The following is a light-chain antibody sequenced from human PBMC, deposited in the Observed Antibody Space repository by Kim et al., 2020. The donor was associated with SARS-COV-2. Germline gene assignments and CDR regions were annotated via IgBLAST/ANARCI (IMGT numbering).Light chain of an antibody. CDR1: EEVSSW. V-gene: IGKV1D-16*01. Sequence: VGDRFTMSGRASEEVSSWVAWFKQKQGKAPKSLCYGTSIWQEGVQARFSGRGFGTDCILPIRSLQLENLAGNYCKREIRFPLTFGEGTRREIK. CDR3: KREIRFPLT. J-gene: IGKJ5*01. CDR2: GTS.